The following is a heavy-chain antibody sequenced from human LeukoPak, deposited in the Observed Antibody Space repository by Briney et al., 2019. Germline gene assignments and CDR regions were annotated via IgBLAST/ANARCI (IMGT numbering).Heavy chain of an antibody. J-gene: IGHJ4*02. D-gene: IGHD3-22*01. V-gene: IGHV3-30*04. Sequence: PGGSLRLSCAASGFMFSSYSMHWVRQAPGKGLEWVAVISYDGTNKYYTDSVKGRFTVSKDNSKNTLYLQMNSLRVEDTAVYYCARDPDWGRYYDSGRYYNAPLRFDFWGQGALVTVSS. CDR1: GFMFSSYS. CDR3: ARDPDWGRYYDSGRYYNAPLRFDF. CDR2: ISYDGTNK.